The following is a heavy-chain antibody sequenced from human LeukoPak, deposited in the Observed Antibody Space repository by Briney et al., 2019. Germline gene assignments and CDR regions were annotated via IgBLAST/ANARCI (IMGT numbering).Heavy chain of an antibody. CDR3: AKGLRKLIVGSTEYYFDY. V-gene: IGHV3-30*02. J-gene: IGHJ4*02. D-gene: IGHD1-26*01. Sequence: GGSLRLSCAASGFTFSDYGMVWVRQAPGKGLEWVAFIRYDGSIKYYTDSVKDRFTISRDNSRNTLYLQMNSLRAEDTAVYYCAKGLRKLIVGSTEYYFDYWGQGTLVTVSS. CDR2: IRYDGSIK. CDR1: GFTFSDYG.